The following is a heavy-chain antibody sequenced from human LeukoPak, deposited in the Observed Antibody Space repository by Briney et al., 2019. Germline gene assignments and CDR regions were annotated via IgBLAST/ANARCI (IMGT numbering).Heavy chain of an antibody. V-gene: IGHV3-11*01. CDR3: ARDPEWEYYFDY. D-gene: IGHD1-14*01. J-gene: IGHJ4*02. Sequence: GGSPRLPCVPSGFTPIDYYMSWIRPAPGRGRGWDSYISSSGSTIYYADSVKGRFTISRDNAKNSLYLQMNSLRAEDTAVYYCARDPEWEYYFDYWGQGTLVTVSS. CDR1: GFTPIDYY. CDR2: ISSSGSTI.